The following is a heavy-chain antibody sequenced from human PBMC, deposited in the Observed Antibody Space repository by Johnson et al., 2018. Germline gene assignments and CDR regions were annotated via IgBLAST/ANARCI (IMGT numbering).Heavy chain of an antibody. CDR3: ARGGDGYQSPTYSYYYYMDV. J-gene: IGHJ6*03. CDR1: GYTFTSYY. V-gene: IGHV1-46*01. Sequence: QVQLVQSGAEVKKPGASVKVSCKASGYTFTSYYMHWVRQAPGQGLEWMGIINPSGGSTSYAQKFQGRVTMTRDTSTRTVYMELSSLRSEDTAVYYWARGGDGYQSPTYSYYYYMDVWGKGTTVTVSS. CDR2: INPSGGST. D-gene: IGHD5-24*01.